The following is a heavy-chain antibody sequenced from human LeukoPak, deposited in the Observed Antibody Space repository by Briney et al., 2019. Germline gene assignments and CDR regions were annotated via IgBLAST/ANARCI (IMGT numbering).Heavy chain of an antibody. CDR3: ARLSYGDYDYYYYYMDV. V-gene: IGHV4-59*08. CDR2: IYYSGST. Sequence: SETLSLTCTVSGGSISSYYWSWIRQPPGKGLEWIGYIYYSGSTNYNPSLKSRVTISVDTSKNQFSLKLSSVTAADAAVYYCARLSYGDYDYYYYYMDVWGKGTTVTVSS. D-gene: IGHD4-17*01. J-gene: IGHJ6*03. CDR1: GGSISSYY.